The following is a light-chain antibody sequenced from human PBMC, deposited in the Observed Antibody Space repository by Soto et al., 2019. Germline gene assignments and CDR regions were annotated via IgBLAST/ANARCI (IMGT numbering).Light chain of an antibody. CDR1: QSISTW. CDR2: DAS. Sequence: DIHMTQSPSTLSGSLGDRVTITCLASQSISTWLAWYQQKPGKAPKVLIYDASSLESGVPSRFSGSGYGTEFTLTISSLQPDDFATYYCQQYNSYSKTFGQGTKVDIK. J-gene: IGKJ1*01. CDR3: QQYNSYSKT. V-gene: IGKV1-5*01.